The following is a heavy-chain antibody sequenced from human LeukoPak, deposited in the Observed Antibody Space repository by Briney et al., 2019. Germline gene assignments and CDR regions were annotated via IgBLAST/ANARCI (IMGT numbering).Heavy chain of an antibody. D-gene: IGHD2-15*01. CDR1: GYTLTELS. Sequence: ASVKVSCKVSGYTLTELSMHWVRQAPGKGLEWMGGFDPEDGETIYAQKFQGRVTMTEDTSTDTAYMELSSLRSEDTAVYYCATAKYCSGGSCYSFVYWGQGTMVTVSS. CDR3: ATAKYCSGGSCYSFVY. CDR2: FDPEDGET. V-gene: IGHV1-24*01. J-gene: IGHJ4*02.